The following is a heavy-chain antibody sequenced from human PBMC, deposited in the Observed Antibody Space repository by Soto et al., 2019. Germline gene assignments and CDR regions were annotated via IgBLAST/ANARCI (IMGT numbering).Heavy chain of an antibody. D-gene: IGHD3-22*01. V-gene: IGHV2-5*02. CDR2: IYWDDGK. CDR1: GFSLSTSGVG. CDR3: AHLIHYYDSSAVGAFDI. J-gene: IGHJ3*02. Sequence: QITLKESGPTLVKPTQTLTLTCTFSGFSLSTSGVGVGWIRQPPGKALEWLALIYWDDGKRYSPSLKSRLTITKDTSKNQVVLTMTNMDPVDTATYYCAHLIHYYDSSAVGAFDIWGQGTMVTVSS.